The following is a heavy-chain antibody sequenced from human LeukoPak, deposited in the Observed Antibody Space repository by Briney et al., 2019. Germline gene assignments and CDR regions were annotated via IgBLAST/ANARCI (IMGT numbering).Heavy chain of an antibody. CDR3: ARGPFTIVQGINYLDY. D-gene: IGHD3-10*01. V-gene: IGHV3-48*02. CDR2: ISSSSSTI. Sequence: PGGSLRLSCEGSGFTFSSYTMNWVRQAPGKGLEWVSYISSSSSTIYFADSVKGRFTISRDNAKKSLYLRMDSLKDDDAAVYYCARGPFTIVQGINYLDYWRQPTVVSDSS. CDR1: GFTFSSYT. J-gene: IGHJ4*02.